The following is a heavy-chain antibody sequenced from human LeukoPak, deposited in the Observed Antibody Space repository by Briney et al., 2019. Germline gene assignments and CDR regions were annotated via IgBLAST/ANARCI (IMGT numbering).Heavy chain of an antibody. CDR3: ARTHPRKGPEVDY. CDR1: GYTFTGYY. J-gene: IGHJ4*02. V-gene: IGHV1-2*02. Sequence: ASVKVSCKASGYTFTGYYMHWVRQAPGQGLEWMGWINPNSGGTNYAQKFQGRVIMTRDTSISTAYMELSRLRSDDTAVYYCARTHPRKGPEVDYWGQGTLVTVSS. CDR2: INPNSGGT.